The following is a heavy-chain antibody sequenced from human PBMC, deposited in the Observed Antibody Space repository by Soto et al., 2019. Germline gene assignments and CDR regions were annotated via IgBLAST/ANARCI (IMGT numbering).Heavy chain of an antibody. V-gene: IGHV4-31*03. Sequence: PSETLPLTCTVSGGSISSGGYYWSWIRQHPGKGLEWIGYIYYSGSTYYNPSLKSRVTISVDTSKNQFSLKLSSVTAADTAVYYCASYYGSGPSPSWFDPWGQGTLVTVSS. CDR2: IYYSGST. D-gene: IGHD3-10*01. CDR1: GGSISSGGYY. CDR3: ASYYGSGPSPSWFDP. J-gene: IGHJ5*02.